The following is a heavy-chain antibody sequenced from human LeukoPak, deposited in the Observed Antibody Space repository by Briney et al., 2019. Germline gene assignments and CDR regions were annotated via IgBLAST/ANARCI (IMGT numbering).Heavy chain of an antibody. Sequence: ASVKVSCKASGYTFTSYYMHWVRQAPGQGLERMGIINPSGGSTSYAQKFQGRVTMTRDTSTSTVYMELSSLRSEDTAVYYCARLAYYYGSGSSSTMYFDYWGQGTLVTVSS. CDR3: ARLAYYYGSGSSSTMYFDY. J-gene: IGHJ4*02. CDR1: GYTFTSYY. D-gene: IGHD3-10*01. V-gene: IGHV1-46*01. CDR2: INPSGGST.